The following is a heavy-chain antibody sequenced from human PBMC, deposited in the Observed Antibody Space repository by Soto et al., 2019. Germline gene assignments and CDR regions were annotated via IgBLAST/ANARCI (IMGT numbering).Heavy chain of an antibody. Sequence: QVQLVQSGAEVKKPGASVKVSCKASGYTFTSYGISWVRQAPGQGLEWMGWISAYNGNTNYAQKLQGRVTMTTDTSTSTAYMERRSLRSDAMAEYSCAGDKGALTNSYGKDVWGQGTTVTVSS. CDR3: AGDKGALTNSYGKDV. J-gene: IGHJ6*02. CDR1: GYTFTSYG. V-gene: IGHV1-18*03. D-gene: IGHD1-1*01. CDR2: ISAYNGNT.